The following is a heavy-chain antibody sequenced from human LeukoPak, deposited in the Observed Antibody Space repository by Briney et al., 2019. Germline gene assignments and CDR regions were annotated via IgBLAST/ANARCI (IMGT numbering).Heavy chain of an antibody. V-gene: IGHV1-2*02. Sequence: ASVKVSCKASGYTFTGYYMHWVRQAPGQGLEWMGWINPNSGGTNYAQKFQGRVTMTRDTSISTAYMELSRLRSDDTAVYYCARDWSGSYGSSFDYWGQGTLVTVSS. CDR3: ARDWSGSYGSSFDY. J-gene: IGHJ4*02. CDR1: GYTFTGYY. CDR2: INPNSGGT. D-gene: IGHD1-26*01.